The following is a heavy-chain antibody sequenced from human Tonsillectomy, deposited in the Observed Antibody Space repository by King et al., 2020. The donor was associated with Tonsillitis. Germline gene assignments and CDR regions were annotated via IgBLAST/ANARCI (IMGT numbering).Heavy chain of an antibody. V-gene: IGHV4-59*01. CDR1: GGSISTYY. J-gene: IGHJ4*02. CDR3: ARSGSGSAVGDS. D-gene: IGHD1-26*01. Sequence: VQLQESGPGLVKPSETLSLTCTVSGGSISTYYWSWIRQPPGKGLEWIGYIYYSGSTNYNPSLKSRVTISIDTSKNQFSLNLSSVTAADTAVYYWARSGSGSAVGDSWGQGTLVTVSS. CDR2: IYYSGST.